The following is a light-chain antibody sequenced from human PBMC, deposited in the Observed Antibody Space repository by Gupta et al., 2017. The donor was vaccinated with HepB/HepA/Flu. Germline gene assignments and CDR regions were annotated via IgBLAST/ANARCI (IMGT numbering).Light chain of an antibody. Sequence: ETTPLPATLSVSPGERATLSCRASPSVRSNLAWYQQKPGQAPRLLIYGASTRATGIPARFSGSGSGTEFTLTISSRQSEDFAGYYCQQYNNWPLWTFGQGTKVEIK. CDR3: QQYNNWPLWT. J-gene: IGKJ1*01. CDR1: PSVRSN. V-gene: IGKV3-15*01. CDR2: GAS.